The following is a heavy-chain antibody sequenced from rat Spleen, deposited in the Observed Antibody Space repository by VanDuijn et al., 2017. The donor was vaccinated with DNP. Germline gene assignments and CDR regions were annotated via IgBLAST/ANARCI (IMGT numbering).Heavy chain of an antibody. CDR2: INNDGGST. Sequence: EVQLVETGGGLVQPGRSLKLSCVASGFTFSSYWMYWIRQTPGKGLEWLASINNDGGSTYYPESVKGRFTISSDNAENTVYLQMNSLRSEDTATYYCGNWDNFGTYTMDARGPGTSVTVSS. CDR3: GNWDNFGTYTMDA. D-gene: IGHD1-3*01. J-gene: IGHJ4*01. CDR1: GFTFSSYW. V-gene: IGHV5-58*01.